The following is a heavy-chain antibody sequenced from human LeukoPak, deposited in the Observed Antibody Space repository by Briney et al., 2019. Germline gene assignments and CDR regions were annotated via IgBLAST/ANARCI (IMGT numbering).Heavy chain of an antibody. J-gene: IGHJ5*02. D-gene: IGHD3-9*01. Sequence: PGGSLRLSCAASGLTFSNFAMTWVRQAPGKGLEWVSGVSGSGDTTYYADSVRGRFTISRENSKNILYLQMNSLRAEDTALYFCAKLAVYDILTGYYKNWFDPWGQGTLVSVSS. V-gene: IGHV3-23*01. CDR3: AKLAVYDILTGYYKNWFDP. CDR1: GLTFSNFA. CDR2: VSGSGDTT.